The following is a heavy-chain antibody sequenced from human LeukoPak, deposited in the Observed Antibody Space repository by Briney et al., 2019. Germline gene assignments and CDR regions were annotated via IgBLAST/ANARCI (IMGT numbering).Heavy chain of an antibody. CDR2: IDRSGST. CDR3: ARVAGEGDYSYYYHMDV. D-gene: IGHD3-10*01. CDR1: NGSFSGYY. J-gene: IGHJ6*03. Sequence: PSETLSLTCAVYNGSFSGYYWSWIRQPPGKGLEWIGEIDRSGSTNYNPSLKSRVTISVDTSKNQFSLKLSSATAADTAVYYCARVAGEGDYSYYYHMDVWGKGTAVTISS. V-gene: IGHV4-34*01.